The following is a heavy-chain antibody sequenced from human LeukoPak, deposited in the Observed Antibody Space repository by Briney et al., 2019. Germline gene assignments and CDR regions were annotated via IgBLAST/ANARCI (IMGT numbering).Heavy chain of an antibody. J-gene: IGHJ4*02. V-gene: IGHV3-30*04. Sequence: PGRSLRLSCAASGFTFSSYAMHWVRQAPGKGLEWVAVISYDGSNKYYADSVKGRFTISRGNSKNTLYLQMNSLRAEDTAVYYCALVVPAAAPFYYWGQGTLVTVSS. CDR3: ALVVPAAAPFYY. D-gene: IGHD2-2*01. CDR1: GFTFSSYA. CDR2: ISYDGSNK.